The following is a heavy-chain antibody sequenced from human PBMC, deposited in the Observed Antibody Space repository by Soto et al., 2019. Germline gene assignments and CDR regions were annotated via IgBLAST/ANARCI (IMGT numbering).Heavy chain of an antibody. CDR3: ARAYGRNFDE. J-gene: IGHJ4*02. CDR2: IYYSGST. CDR1: GGSISSGGYY. V-gene: IGHV4-31*03. Sequence: SETLSLTCTVSGGSISSGGYYWSCIRQHPGKGLEWIGYIYYSGSTYYNPSLKSRVTISVDTSKNQFSLKLSSVTAADTAVYYCARAYGRNFDEWGQGTLVTVSS. D-gene: IGHD3-10*01.